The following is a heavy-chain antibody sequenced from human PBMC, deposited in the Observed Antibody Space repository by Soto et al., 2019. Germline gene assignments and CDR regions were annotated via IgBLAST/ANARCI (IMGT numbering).Heavy chain of an antibody. V-gene: IGHV4-30-2*01. CDR1: GGSISSGGYS. Sequence: QLQLQESGSGLVKPSQTLSLTCAVSGGSISSGGYSWSWIRQPPGKGLEWIGYIYHSGSTYYNPSRXGXVXIXXDRSKNQFSLKLSSVTAADTAVYYCARANPVYAVVWGQGTLVTVSS. D-gene: IGHD2-2*01. CDR3: ARANPVYAVV. CDR2: IYHSGST. J-gene: IGHJ4*02.